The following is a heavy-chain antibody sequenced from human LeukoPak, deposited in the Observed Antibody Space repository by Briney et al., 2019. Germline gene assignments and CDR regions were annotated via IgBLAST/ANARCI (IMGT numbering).Heavy chain of an antibody. CDR2: IYYSGST. J-gene: IGHJ4*02. D-gene: IGHD5-24*01. CDR1: GGSISSYY. CDR3: ARGAERDGYNFFDY. Sequence: SETLSLTCTVSGGSISSYYWSWLRQPPGKGLEWIGYIYYSGSTNYNPSLKSRVTISVDTSKNQFSLKLSSVTAADTAVYYCARGAERDGYNFFDYWGQGTLVTVSS. V-gene: IGHV4-59*01.